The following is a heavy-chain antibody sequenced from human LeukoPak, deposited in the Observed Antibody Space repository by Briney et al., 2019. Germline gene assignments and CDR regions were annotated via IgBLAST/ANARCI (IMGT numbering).Heavy chain of an antibody. CDR3: ATDTFGPNDC. CDR2: IKTDGSTT. Sequence: GGSLRLSGAASGFTFSRYWMHWVRQAPGKGLVWVSNIKTDGSTTNYADSVKGRFTISRDNAKNTLYLQMNGLRAEDTAVYYCATDTFGPNDCWGQGTLVTVSS. D-gene: IGHD3-16*01. CDR1: GFTFSRYW. J-gene: IGHJ4*02. V-gene: IGHV3-74*01.